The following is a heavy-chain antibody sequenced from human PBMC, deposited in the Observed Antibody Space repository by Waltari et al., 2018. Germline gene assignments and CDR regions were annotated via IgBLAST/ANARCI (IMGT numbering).Heavy chain of an antibody. Sequence: QVQLVQSWAEVRRPWAAVQVCCQASGYAFTSLDINWVRQATGQGFEWMGWRSPAAGKTGYSQKFQGRVSMTADSSIDTFYMELTSLQSQDTAVYYCARGVAQGVDYWGQGTLVTVSS. V-gene: IGHV1-8*02. J-gene: IGHJ4*02. CDR3: ARGVAQGVDY. CDR2: RSPAAGKT. D-gene: IGHD5-12*01. CDR1: GYAFTSLD.